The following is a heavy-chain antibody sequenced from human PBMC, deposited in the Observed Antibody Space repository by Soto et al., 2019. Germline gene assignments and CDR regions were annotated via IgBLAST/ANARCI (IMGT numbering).Heavy chain of an antibody. Sequence: SETLSLTCSVSGGSIKNTNYHWGWIRQPPGKGLEWIGTLYCRGATDYNPSLKTRVTISVDTSKNLLSLNLSSVTAADTAVYYCFGVMAATLDYWGQGTLVTVSP. D-gene: IGHD2-21*02. CDR3: FGVMAATLDY. J-gene: IGHJ4*01. CDR2: LYCRGAT. CDR1: GGSIKNTNYH. V-gene: IGHV4-39*01.